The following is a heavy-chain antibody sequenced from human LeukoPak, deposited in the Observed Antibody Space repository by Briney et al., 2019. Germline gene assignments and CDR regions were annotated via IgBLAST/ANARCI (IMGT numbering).Heavy chain of an antibody. CDR2: IWYDGSNK. D-gene: IGHD6-13*01. CDR3: AGTGHITSWFSFDYHHGMDV. V-gene: IGHV3-33*01. CDR1: GFTFSSYG. Sequence: QPGRSLRLSCAASGFTFSSYGMHWVRQAPGKGLEWVAVIWYDGSNKYYADSVKGRFTISRDNSKNTLYLQMNSLRAEDTAVYYCAGTGHITSWFSFDYHHGMDVWGQGTTVTVSS. J-gene: IGHJ6*02.